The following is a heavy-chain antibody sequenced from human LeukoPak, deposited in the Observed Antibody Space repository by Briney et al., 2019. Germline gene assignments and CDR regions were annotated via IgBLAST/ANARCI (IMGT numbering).Heavy chain of an antibody. J-gene: IGHJ4*02. D-gene: IGHD1-1*01. Sequence: GGSLRLSRAPSGFTFAGYAMSWVRQPPGKGLEWVSAISGGGGSTYYADSVKGRFTISRDNSKNTLYLQMNSLRAEDTAVYYCAKLGTSLDWGQGTLVTVSS. V-gene: IGHV3-23*01. CDR3: AKLGTSLD. CDR1: GFTFAGYA. CDR2: ISGGGGST.